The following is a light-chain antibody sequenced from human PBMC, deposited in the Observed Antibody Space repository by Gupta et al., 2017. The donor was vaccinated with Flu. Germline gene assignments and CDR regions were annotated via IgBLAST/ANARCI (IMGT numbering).Light chain of an antibody. CDR1: TSDVGGYNS. J-gene: IGLJ2*01. Sequence: QSALTQPASVSGSPGQSITISCTGTTSDVGGYNSVSWYQQRPGTAPKLMIYDVSNRPSGMSNRFSGSKSGNTASLPISGLQAEDEADYYCSSYTSGSTLVVAFGGGTKLTVL. CDR2: DVS. CDR3: SSYTSGSTLVVA. V-gene: IGLV2-14*01.